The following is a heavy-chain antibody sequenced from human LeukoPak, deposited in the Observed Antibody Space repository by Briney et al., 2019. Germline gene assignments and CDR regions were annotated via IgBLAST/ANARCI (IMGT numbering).Heavy chain of an antibody. Sequence: SETLSLTCTVSGGSISSYYWSWIRQPPGKELEWIGYIYYSGSTNYNPSLKSRVTISVDTSKNQFSLKLSSVTAADTAVYYCARHRGWKDAFDIWGQGTMVTVSS. D-gene: IGHD1-1*01. J-gene: IGHJ3*02. V-gene: IGHV4-59*08. CDR3: ARHRGWKDAFDI. CDR1: GGSISSYY. CDR2: IYYSGST.